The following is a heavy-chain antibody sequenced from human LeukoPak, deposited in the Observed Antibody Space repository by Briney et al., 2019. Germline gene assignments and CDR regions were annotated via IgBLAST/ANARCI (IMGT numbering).Heavy chain of an antibody. CDR1: GGSFSGYY. Sequence: SETLSLTCAVYGGSFSGYYWSWIRQPPGKGLEWIGEINHSGSTNYNPSLKSRVTISVDTSKNQFSLKLSSVTAADTAVYYCARVCRSSSWRRGPLDYWGQGTLVTVSS. V-gene: IGHV4-34*01. CDR3: ARVCRSSSWRRGPLDY. D-gene: IGHD6-13*01. CDR2: INHSGST. J-gene: IGHJ4*02.